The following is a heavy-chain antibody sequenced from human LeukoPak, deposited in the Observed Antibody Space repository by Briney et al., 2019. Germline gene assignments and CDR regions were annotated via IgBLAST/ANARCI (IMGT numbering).Heavy chain of an antibody. V-gene: IGHV3-11*04. CDR2: ISSSSSAV. Sequence: GGSLRLSCAASGFTVSDNYMTWVRQAPGKGLEWVSYISSSSSAVYYADSVKGRFTISRDNAKNSLYLQMNSLRAEDTAVYYCARIMTTVTTVEYWGQGTLVTVSS. J-gene: IGHJ4*02. CDR3: ARIMTTVTTVEY. D-gene: IGHD4-17*01. CDR1: GFTVSDNY.